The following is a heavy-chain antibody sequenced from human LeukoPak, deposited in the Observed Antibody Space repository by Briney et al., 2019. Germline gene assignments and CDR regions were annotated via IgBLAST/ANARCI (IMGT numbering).Heavy chain of an antibody. CDR2: IWYDGSNI. V-gene: IGHV3-33*01. CDR1: GFTFSDYG. CDR3: VRELPPVVQYYFDH. Sequence: SQRLSCAASGFTFSDYGMHWVRQAPGKGLEWVAVIWYDGSNIYYADSVTAGFTISRDNSRNTLYLQMNSLRAEDTAVYYCVRELPPVVQYYFDHWGPGTLDTVSS. J-gene: IGHJ4*01. D-gene: IGHD2-21*01.